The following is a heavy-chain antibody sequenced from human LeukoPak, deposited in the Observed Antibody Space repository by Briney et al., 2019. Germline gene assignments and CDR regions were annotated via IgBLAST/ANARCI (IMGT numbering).Heavy chain of an antibody. CDR3: ARENTLGYCSSTSCYREYFQH. CDR1: GYTFTGYY. J-gene: IGHJ1*01. CDR2: INPNSWGT. Sequence: ASVKVSCEASGYTFTGYYMHGVRQAPGQGLEWMGWINPNSWGTNYAQKFQGRVTMTRDTSISTAYKELSRLRSDDTAVYYCARENTLGYCSSTSCYREYFQHWGQGTLVTVSS. D-gene: IGHD2-2*02. V-gene: IGHV1-2*02.